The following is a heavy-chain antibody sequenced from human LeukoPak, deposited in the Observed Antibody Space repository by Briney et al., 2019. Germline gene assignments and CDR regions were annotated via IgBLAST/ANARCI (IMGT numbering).Heavy chain of an antibody. Sequence: GGSLRLSCAASGLTFSSHAMSWVRQAPGKGLVWVSRIISDGSTTSYADSVKGRFTISRDTAKNTLYLQMNSLRADDTAVYYCARISYDSSGYYDYWGQGALVTVSS. CDR3: ARISYDSSGYYDY. CDR1: GLTFSSHA. CDR2: IISDGSTT. J-gene: IGHJ4*02. D-gene: IGHD3-22*01. V-gene: IGHV3-74*01.